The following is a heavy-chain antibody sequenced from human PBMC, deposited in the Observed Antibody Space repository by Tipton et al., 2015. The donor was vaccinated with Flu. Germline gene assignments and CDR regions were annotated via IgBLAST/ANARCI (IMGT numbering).Heavy chain of an antibody. J-gene: IGHJ4*02. CDR3: AKVIPELVAGLDY. Sequence: SLRLSCAASGFTFSSNGMSWVRQAPGKGLEWVSGISGSGGSTYYAESVKGRFTISRDNSKNTLYLQMNSLRAEDTAVYYCAKVIPELVAGLDYWGQGTLVTVSS. D-gene: IGHD6-19*01. V-gene: IGHV3-23*01. CDR2: ISGSGGST. CDR1: GFTFSSNG.